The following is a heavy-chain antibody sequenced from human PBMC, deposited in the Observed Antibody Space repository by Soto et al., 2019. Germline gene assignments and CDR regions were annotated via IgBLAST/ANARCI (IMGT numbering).Heavy chain of an antibody. CDR2: IFYSGST. D-gene: IGHD6-6*01. CDR1: GGSISTSRSY. CDR3: ARGRGVAARTHLYRGNYYMDV. J-gene: IGHJ6*03. Sequence: SETLSLTCNVSGGSISTSRSYWAWIRQPPGKGLEWLANIFYSGSTYYNPSLASRVTVSVDTSKNQFSLKLRSVTAADTAVYYCARGRGVAARTHLYRGNYYMDVWGKGTTVTVSS. V-gene: IGHV4-39*01.